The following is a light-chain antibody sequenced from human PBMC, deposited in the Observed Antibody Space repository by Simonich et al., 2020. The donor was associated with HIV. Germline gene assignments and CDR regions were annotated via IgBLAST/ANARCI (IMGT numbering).Light chain of an antibody. CDR3: LHHNSCLS. V-gene: IGKV1-17*03. Sequence: DIQMTQSPSAMSASVRDRGTITGRASQGIGRYVAWLQQRPGKVPMRLIFSASNLQSWVPSTFSGSGSGTDFTLTISSLQPEDLPSYFCLHHNSCLSFGGGTKVEI. J-gene: IGKJ4*01. CDR1: QGIGRY. CDR2: SAS.